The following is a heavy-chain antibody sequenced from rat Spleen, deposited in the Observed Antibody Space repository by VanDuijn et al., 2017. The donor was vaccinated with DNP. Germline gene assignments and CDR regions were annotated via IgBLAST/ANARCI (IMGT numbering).Heavy chain of an antibody. CDR3: AKYSSGWFAY. CDR2: INTGSGGT. V-gene: IGHV1-43*01. CDR1: GYTFTSYY. J-gene: IGHJ3*01. D-gene: IGHD4-3*01. Sequence: QVQLQQSGAELPKPGSSVKISCKASGYTFTSYYISWIKQTTGQGLEYIGYINTGSGGTNYNEKFKGKATLTVDKSSNTAFMQLSSLTPDDSAVYYCAKYSSGWFAYWGQGTLVTVSS.